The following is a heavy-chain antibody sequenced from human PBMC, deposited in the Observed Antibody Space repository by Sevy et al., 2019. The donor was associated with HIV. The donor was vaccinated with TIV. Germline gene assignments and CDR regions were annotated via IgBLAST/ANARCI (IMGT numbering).Heavy chain of an antibody. V-gene: IGHV3-33*01. CDR2: IWYDGSNK. Sequence: GGSLRLSCAASGFTFSSYGMHWVRQAPGKGLEWVAVIWYDGSNKYYAYSVKGRFTISRDNSKNTLYLQMNSLRAEDTAVYYCARDMFGAPDYGGTMNWDQGTLVTVSS. CDR1: GFTFSSYG. CDR3: ARDMFGAPDYGGTMN. J-gene: IGHJ4*02. D-gene: IGHD4-17*01.